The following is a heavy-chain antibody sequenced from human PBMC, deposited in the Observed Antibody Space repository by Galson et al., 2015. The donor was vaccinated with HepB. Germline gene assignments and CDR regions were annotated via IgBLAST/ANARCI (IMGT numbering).Heavy chain of an antibody. D-gene: IGHD6-13*01. CDR1: GFTFNNYE. CDR2: ISSSGNTI. CDR3: ARDGHRSTWMNGY. J-gene: IGHJ4*02. V-gene: IGHV3-48*03. Sequence: SLRLSCAASGFTFNNYEMNWVRQAPGKGLEWVSYISSSGNTIYYADSVKGRFTISRDNAKNSLYSQMNSLRAEDTAVYYCARDGHRSTWMNGYWGQGTLVTVSS.